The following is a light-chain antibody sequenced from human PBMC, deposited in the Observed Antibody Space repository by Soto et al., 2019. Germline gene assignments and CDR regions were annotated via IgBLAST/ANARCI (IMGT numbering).Light chain of an antibody. CDR3: ISHAGCRLWV. J-gene: IGLJ3*02. CDR2: EDT. CDR1: SRDVGGYNF. V-gene: IGLV2-8*01. Sequence: QSVLTQPPSASGSPGQSVTISCTGTSRDVGGYNFVSWYQQQPGKAPKLLIYEDTKRPSGVPDRFSGSKSGNTASLTVSGLRIVDDAGYYCISHAGCRLWVFGGGTKLTVL.